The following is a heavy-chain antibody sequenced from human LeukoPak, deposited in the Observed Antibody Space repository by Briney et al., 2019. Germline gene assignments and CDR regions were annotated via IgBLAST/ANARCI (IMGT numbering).Heavy chain of an antibody. CDR1: GFTSSTLA. CDR3: AKDGECDIVVVVAAFN. J-gene: IGHJ4*02. CDR2: ISGSGGST. V-gene: IGHV3-23*01. D-gene: IGHD2-15*01. Sequence: RRTLRLSCAVSGFTSSTLAMSSGPEAPGKGLEWVSAISGSGGSTYYEDSVKGRFTTSRDNSKNTLYLQMNSLSAEDTAVYYCAKDGECDIVVVVAAFNWGQGTLVTVSS.